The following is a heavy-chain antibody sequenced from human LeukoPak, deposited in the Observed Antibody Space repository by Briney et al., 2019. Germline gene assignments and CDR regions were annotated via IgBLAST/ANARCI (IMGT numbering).Heavy chain of an antibody. CDR1: GYTFTSDG. D-gene: IGHD1-26*01. CDR2: ISADNGNT. V-gene: IGHV1-18*01. Sequence: AAVKVSCMASGYTFTSDGSSWVRQAPGQGREWMGWISADNGNTNYAQKPQGGVTMTTDTSTSTAYIGLRSLRSDDTAVYYCARRGGSYGEGFDYWGQGTLVTVSS. J-gene: IGHJ4*02. CDR3: ARRGGSYGEGFDY.